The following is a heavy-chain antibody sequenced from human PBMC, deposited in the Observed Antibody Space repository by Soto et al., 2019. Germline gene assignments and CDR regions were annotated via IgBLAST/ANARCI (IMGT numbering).Heavy chain of an antibody. V-gene: IGHV1-18*01. CDR3: TSEDVATGLV. D-gene: IGHD5-12*01. J-gene: IGHJ4*02. CDR1: GYTFTSYG. Sequence: ASVKVSCKASGYTFTSYGISWVRQAPGQGLERMGWISAYNGNTNYAQKFQGRVTMTTDTSTSTAYMELRSLRSDDTAVYYCTSEDVATGLVWGPGSLVTVSS. CDR2: ISAYNGNT.